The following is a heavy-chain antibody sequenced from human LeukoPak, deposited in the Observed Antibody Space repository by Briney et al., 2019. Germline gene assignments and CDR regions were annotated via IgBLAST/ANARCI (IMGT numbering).Heavy chain of an antibody. CDR2: IAVGSGNT. D-gene: IGHD6-19*01. CDR1: GFTFTSSA. CDR3: AAGGAVAGFPYYYGMDV. Sequence: SVKVSCKASGFTFTSSAVQWVRQARGQRLEWIGWIAVGSGNTNYAQKFQERVTITRDMSTSTAYMELSSLRSEDTAVYYCAAGGAVAGFPYYYGMDVWGQGTTVTVSS. V-gene: IGHV1-58*01. J-gene: IGHJ6*02.